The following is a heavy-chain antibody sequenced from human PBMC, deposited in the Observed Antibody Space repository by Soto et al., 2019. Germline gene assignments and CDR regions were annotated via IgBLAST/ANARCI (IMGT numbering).Heavy chain of an antibody. CDR1: GFTFSDYY. Sequence: PGGSLRLSCAASGFTFSDYYMSWIRQAPGKGLEWVSYISSSSSYTNYADSVKGRFTISRDNAKNSLYLQMNSLRAEDTAVYYCARDGSVRHSIEYGMDVWGQGTTVTVSS. CDR2: ISSSSSYT. D-gene: IGHD1-1*01. V-gene: IGHV3-11*06. CDR3: ARDGSVRHSIEYGMDV. J-gene: IGHJ6*02.